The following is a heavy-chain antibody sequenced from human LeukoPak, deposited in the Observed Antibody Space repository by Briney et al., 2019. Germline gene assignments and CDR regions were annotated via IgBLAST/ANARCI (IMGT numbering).Heavy chain of an antibody. J-gene: IGHJ4*02. CDR1: GGSISSSSYY. D-gene: IGHD5-18*01. CDR3: ASSPRGYSYGYGDYFDY. Sequence: SETLSLTCTVSGGSISSSSYYWGWIRQPPGKGLEWIGSIYYSGSTYYNPSLKSRVTISVDTSKSQFSLKLSSVTAADTAVYYCASSPRGYSYGYGDYFDYWGQGTLVTVSS. V-gene: IGHV4-39*01. CDR2: IYYSGST.